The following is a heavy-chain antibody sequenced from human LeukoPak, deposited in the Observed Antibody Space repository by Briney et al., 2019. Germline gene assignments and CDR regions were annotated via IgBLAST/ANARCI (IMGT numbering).Heavy chain of an antibody. V-gene: IGHV3-33*01. J-gene: IGHJ4*02. CDR1: GFTFSSYG. Sequence: GGSLRLSCAASGFTFSSYGMHWVRQAPGKELEWVAVIWYDGSNKYYADSVKGRFTISRDNSKNTLYLQMNSLRAEDTAVYYCARDNYDFWSGYPYYFDYWGQGTLVTVSS. D-gene: IGHD3-3*01. CDR3: ARDNYDFWSGYPYYFDY. CDR2: IWYDGSNK.